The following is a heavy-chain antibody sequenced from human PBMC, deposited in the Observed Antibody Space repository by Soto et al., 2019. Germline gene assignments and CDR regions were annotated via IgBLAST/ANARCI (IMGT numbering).Heavy chain of an antibody. CDR3: ARTHSGSYYSVFNY. CDR2: IYRSGTT. CDR1: NFSISSGYY. D-gene: IGHD1-26*01. J-gene: IGHJ4*02. Sequence: SETLSLTCVVSNFSISSGYYWGWIRQSPGKGLEWIASIYRSGTTSYNPSLKSRVTISVDPSKNQFSLMLTAVTAADTAVYYCARTHSGSYYSVFNYWGRGSLVTSPQ. V-gene: IGHV4-38-2*01.